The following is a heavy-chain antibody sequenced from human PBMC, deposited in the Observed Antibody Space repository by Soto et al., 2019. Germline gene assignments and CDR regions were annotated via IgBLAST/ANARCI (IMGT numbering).Heavy chain of an antibody. CDR2: ISSISSTI. V-gene: IGHV3-48*01. J-gene: IGHJ6*02. CDR1: GFTFSSYS. CDR3: ERLLDILTRCYSPSGAYYYYGMDV. Sequence: EVQLVESGGGLVQPGGSLRLSCAASGFTFSSYSMNWVRQAPGKGLEWVSYISSISSTIYYADSVKGRFTISRDNDDNSLYLQMNRLRLEESAVYYCERLLDILTRCYSPSGAYYYYGMDVRGQGTTVTVSS. D-gene: IGHD3-9*01.